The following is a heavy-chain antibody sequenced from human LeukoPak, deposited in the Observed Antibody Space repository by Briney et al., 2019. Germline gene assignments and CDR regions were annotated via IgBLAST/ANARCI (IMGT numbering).Heavy chain of an antibody. CDR3: AREYYDSSGYYYY. CDR2: IIPIFGTA. V-gene: IGHV1-69*13. J-gene: IGHJ4*02. D-gene: IGHD3-22*01. CDR1: GGTFSSYA. Sequence: SVKVSCKASGGTFSSYAISWVRQAPGQGLERMGGIIPIFGTANYAQKFQGRVTITADESTSTAYMELSSLRSEDTAVYYCAREYYDSSGYYYYWGQGTLVTVSS.